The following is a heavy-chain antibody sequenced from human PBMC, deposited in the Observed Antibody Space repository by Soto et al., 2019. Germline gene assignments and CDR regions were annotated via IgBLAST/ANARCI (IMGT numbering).Heavy chain of an antibody. D-gene: IGHD3-22*01. Sequence: GESLKISCKGSGYSFTSYWIGWVRQMPGKGLEWMGIIYPGDSDTRYSPSFQGQVTISADKSISTAYLQWSSLKASDTAMYYCARRNSRPMIVVEKNWFDPWGQGTLVTSPQ. CDR1: GYSFTSYW. J-gene: IGHJ5*02. V-gene: IGHV5-51*01. CDR3: ARRNSRPMIVVEKNWFDP. CDR2: IYPGDSDT.